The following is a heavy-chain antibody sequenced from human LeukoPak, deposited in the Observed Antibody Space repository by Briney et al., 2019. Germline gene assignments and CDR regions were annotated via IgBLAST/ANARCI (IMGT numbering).Heavy chain of an antibody. CDR3: ARDRPTGASRLFVVQ. J-gene: IGHJ4*02. CDR1: GFTFSSYS. CDR2: MSSGSRYI. V-gene: IGHV3-21*01. D-gene: IGHD3-3*01. Sequence: GGSLRLSCAASGFTFSSYSMTWVRQAPGKGLEWVSSMSSGSRYIYYADSVRVRFTISRDNAKNSLYLLMNSLRAEDTAVYYCARDRPTGASRLFVVQWGQGTLVTVSS.